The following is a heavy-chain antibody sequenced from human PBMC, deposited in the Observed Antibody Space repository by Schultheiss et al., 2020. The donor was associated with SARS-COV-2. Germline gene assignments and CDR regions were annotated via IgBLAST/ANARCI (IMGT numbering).Heavy chain of an antibody. V-gene: IGHV4-39*07. J-gene: IGHJ6*03. CDR3: ARDRMVYASRANYYYYYMDV. Sequence: SETLSLICTVSGGSVSSNSYFWGWIRQPPGKGLEWIGTISYSGSAYYNPSLESRVTMSVDTSKNHLSLRVRSVSAADTAVYYCARDRMVYASRANYYYYYMDVWGKGTTVTVSS. CDR1: GGSVSSNSYF. CDR2: ISYSGSA. D-gene: IGHD2-8*01.